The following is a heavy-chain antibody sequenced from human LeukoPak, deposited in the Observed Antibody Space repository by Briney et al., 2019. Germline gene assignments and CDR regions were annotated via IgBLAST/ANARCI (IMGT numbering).Heavy chain of an antibody. J-gene: IGHJ4*02. CDR1: GASVTSGTHY. D-gene: IGHD3-10*01. V-gene: IGHV4-39*07. CDR3: ARVTVGIRGLHFDS. Sequence: SETLSLTCLVSGASVTSGTHYWAWIRQAPGKGLEWVGSINSRERTSYSPSLKSRVTTSLDTSSETISLKVNSLTAADTAVYYCARVTVGIRGLHFDSWGQGTLVTVSS. CDR2: INSRERT.